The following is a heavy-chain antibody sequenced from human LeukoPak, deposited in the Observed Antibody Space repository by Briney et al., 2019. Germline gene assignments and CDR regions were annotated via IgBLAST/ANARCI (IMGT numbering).Heavy chain of an antibody. Sequence: PGGSLRLSCAASGFTFSSYSMNWVRQAPGKGLEWVSSISSSSSYIYYADSVKGRFTISRDNAKNSLYLQMNNLRAEDTAVYYCARAPGARYSSNNWFDPSGQGTLVTVSS. V-gene: IGHV3-21*04. D-gene: IGHD6-19*01. CDR2: ISSSSSYI. J-gene: IGHJ5*02. CDR1: GFTFSSYS. CDR3: ARAPGARYSSNNWFDP.